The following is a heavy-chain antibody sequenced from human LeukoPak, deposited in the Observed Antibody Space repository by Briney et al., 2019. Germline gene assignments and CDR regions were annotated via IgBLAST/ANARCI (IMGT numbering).Heavy chain of an antibody. CDR3: ARDTKTQWLLYYYYGMDV. D-gene: IGHD3-22*01. Sequence: ASVKVSCKASGGTFVSYVIIWVRQAPGQELEWMGRTIPILGIANYAQKFQGRVTITADKSKSTAYLELSSLTAADTAVYYCARDTKTQWLLYYYYGMDVWGQGTTVTVSS. CDR2: TIPILGIA. CDR1: GGTFVSYV. V-gene: IGHV1-69*04. J-gene: IGHJ6*02.